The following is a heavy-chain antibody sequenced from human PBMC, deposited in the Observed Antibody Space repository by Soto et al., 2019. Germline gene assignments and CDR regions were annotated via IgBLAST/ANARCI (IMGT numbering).Heavy chain of an antibody. D-gene: IGHD1-20*01. V-gene: IGHV1-18*01. CDR2: IRPDNGNT. CDR3: ARDTESNRYND. J-gene: IGHJ1*01. Sequence: ASVKVSCKASGYTFSTSGISWVRQAPGQGLEWVGWIRPDNGNTKSAQRLQGRVTLTTDTSASTAYMELRSLTSDDTAMYYCARDTESNRYNDWGQGTLVTVSS. CDR1: GYTFSTSG.